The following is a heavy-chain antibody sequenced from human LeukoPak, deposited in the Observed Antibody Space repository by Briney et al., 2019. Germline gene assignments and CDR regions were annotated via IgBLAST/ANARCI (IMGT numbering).Heavy chain of an antibody. CDR2: ISYDTTNK. J-gene: IGHJ4*02. D-gene: IGHD6-13*01. CDR1: GFTFSNYG. V-gene: IGHV3-30*03. Sequence: PGRSLRLSCAASGFTFSNYGIHWVRQAPGKGLEWVAVISYDTTNKYYTDSVKGRFTISRGNSKNTLYLQMNSLRAEDTAVYYCARDQDVAAAGTWGSIDYWGQGTLVTVSS. CDR3: ARDQDVAAAGTWGSIDY.